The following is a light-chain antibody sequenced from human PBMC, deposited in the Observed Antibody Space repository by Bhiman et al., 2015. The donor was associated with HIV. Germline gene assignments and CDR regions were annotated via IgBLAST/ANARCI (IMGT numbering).Light chain of an antibody. CDR3: GTWHSALSGGGV. V-gene: IGLV3-16*01. CDR1: ALPKKY. CDR2: KDY. J-gene: IGLJ1*01. Sequence: SYELTQPPSVSVSLGQMARITCSGEALPKKYAYWYQQKPGQFPVLVIYKDYERPSGIPDRFSGSKSGTSATLGITGLQTGDEADYYCGTWHSALSGGGVFGTGTRVTVL.